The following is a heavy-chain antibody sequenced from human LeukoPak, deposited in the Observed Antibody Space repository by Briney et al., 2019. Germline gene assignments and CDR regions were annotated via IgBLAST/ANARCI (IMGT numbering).Heavy chain of an antibody. CDR3: AKAPPSSSWYYFDY. Sequence: SGGSPRLSCAASGFTFSSYAMSWVRQAPGKGLEWVSAISGSGGSTYYADSVKGRFTISRDNSKNTLYLQMNSLRAEDTAVYYCAKAPPSSSWYYFDYWGQGTLVTVSS. CDR2: ISGSGGST. D-gene: IGHD6-13*01. V-gene: IGHV3-23*01. CDR1: GFTFSSYA. J-gene: IGHJ4*02.